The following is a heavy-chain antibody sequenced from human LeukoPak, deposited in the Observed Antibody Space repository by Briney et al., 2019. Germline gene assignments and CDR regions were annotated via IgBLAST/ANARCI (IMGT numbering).Heavy chain of an antibody. V-gene: IGHV3-21*01. CDR3: ARGNNGWLFDY. CDR2: ISTGSGYI. J-gene: IGHJ4*02. Sequence: GGSLRLSCAASGFTFSSYRMTWVRQAPGKGLEWVSSISTGSGYIYYADSVKGRFTISRDNAKNSLYLQMNSLRVEDTAVYYCARGNNGWLFDYWGQGTLVTVSS. CDR1: GFTFSSYR. D-gene: IGHD6-19*01.